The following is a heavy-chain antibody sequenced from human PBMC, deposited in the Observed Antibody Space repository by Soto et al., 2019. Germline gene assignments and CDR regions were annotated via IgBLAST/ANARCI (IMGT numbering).Heavy chain of an antibody. V-gene: IGHV3-23*01. J-gene: IGHJ5*02. Sequence: GGSLRLSCAASGFTFSNYAMSWVRQAPGKGLEWVSAISGSGARTYYADSVKGRFTISRDNSKNTLYLQVNSLRAEDTAVYYCAKDGGGAPIFGVVNNWFDPWGQGTLVTVSS. CDR2: ISGSGART. CDR1: GFTFSNYA. D-gene: IGHD3-3*01. CDR3: AKDGGGAPIFGVVNNWFDP.